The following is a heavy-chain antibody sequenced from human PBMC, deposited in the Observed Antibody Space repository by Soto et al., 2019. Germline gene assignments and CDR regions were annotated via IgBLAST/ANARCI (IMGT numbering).Heavy chain of an antibody. D-gene: IGHD1-1*01. CDR3: ARQRGCDY. CDR1: GFTLTNEN. CDR2: IRQEGSEK. Sequence: GGSLRLSCTVLGFTLTNENMNWVRQAPGKGLEWVANIRQEGSEKYYVDSVKGRFTISRDNAKNSLYLQMNSLRADDTAVYYCARQRGCDYWGQGTLVTVSS. V-gene: IGHV3-7*01. J-gene: IGHJ4*02.